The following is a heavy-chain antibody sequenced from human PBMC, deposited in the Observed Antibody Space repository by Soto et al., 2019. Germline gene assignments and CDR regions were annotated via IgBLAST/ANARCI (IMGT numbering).Heavy chain of an antibody. CDR3: AKEDSSSWHYYYGMDV. CDR2: ISYDGSNK. V-gene: IGHV3-30*18. D-gene: IGHD6-13*01. J-gene: IGHJ6*02. CDR1: GFTFSSYG. Sequence: QVQLVESGGGVVQPGRSLRLSCAASGFTFSSYGMNWVRQGPGKGLEWVAVISYDGSNKYYEDTVNGRFTISRDSSKKMMHQQMNSRRAEDTTVYYCAKEDSSSWHYYYGMDVWGQGTTVTVSS.